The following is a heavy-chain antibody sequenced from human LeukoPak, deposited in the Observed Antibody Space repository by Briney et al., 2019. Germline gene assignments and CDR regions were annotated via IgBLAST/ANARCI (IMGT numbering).Heavy chain of an antibody. J-gene: IGHJ5*02. CDR2: IYTGGST. D-gene: IGHD2-2*01. Sequence: PGGSLRLSCAASGFTVSSNYMSWVRQAPGKGLEWVSVIYTGGSTYYADSVKGRFTVSRDNSKNTLYLQMNSLRAEDTAVYYCAKGRDSSTTYNWFDPWGQGTLVTVSS. CDR3: AKGRDSSTTYNWFDP. CDR1: GFTVSSNY. V-gene: IGHV3-53*01.